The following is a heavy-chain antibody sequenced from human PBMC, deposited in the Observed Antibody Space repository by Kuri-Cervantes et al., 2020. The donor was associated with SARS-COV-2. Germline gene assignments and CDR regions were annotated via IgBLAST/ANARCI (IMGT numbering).Heavy chain of an antibody. CDR3: ARADYSSSWFDY. Sequence: GSLRLCCTVSGGSISSSSYYWGWIRQPPGKGLEWIGSIYYSGSTYYNPSLKSRVTMSADTSKNQFSLKLSSVTAADTAVYYCARADYSSSWFDYWGQGTLVTVSS. D-gene: IGHD6-13*01. CDR2: IYYSGST. J-gene: IGHJ4*02. CDR1: GGSISSSSYY. V-gene: IGHV4-39*07.